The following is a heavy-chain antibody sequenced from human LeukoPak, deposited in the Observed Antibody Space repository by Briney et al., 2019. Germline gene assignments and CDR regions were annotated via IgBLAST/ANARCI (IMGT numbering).Heavy chain of an antibody. CDR2: ISGSGGST. Sequence: PGGSLRLSCAASGFTFGSYAINWVRQAPGKGLEWVSSISGSGGSTYYADSVKGRFTISRGNSKNTLNLQMNSLRAEDTAVYYCAKDSSSRGWVFDYWGQGTLVTVSS. CDR1: GFTFGSYA. D-gene: IGHD3-10*01. CDR3: AKDSSSRGWVFDY. V-gene: IGHV3-23*01. J-gene: IGHJ4*02.